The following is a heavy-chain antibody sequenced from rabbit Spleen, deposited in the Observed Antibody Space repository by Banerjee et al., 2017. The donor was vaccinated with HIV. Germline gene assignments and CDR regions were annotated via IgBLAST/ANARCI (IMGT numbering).Heavy chain of an antibody. D-gene: IGHD2-1*01. Sequence: QEQLKETGGGLVQPGGSLTLSCKASGFDFSKYGVSWVRQAPGKGLEWIGYIEPIFGNTYYANWVNGQFTISSHNAQNTLYLQLSSLTAADTATYFCVRDQAGDADYGPYYLNLWGPGTLVTVS. CDR3: VRDQAGDADYGPYYLNL. CDR1: GFDFSKYG. CDR2: IEPIFGNT. V-gene: IGHV1S47*01. J-gene: IGHJ4*01.